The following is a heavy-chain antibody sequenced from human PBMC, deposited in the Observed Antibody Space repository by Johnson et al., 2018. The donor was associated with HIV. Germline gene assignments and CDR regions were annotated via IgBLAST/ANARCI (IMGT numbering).Heavy chain of an antibody. CDR1: GFTFRTSG. CDR2: IWYDGSNK. CDR3: ASVPMIVVLDGAFDI. V-gene: IGHV3-33*01. D-gene: IGHD3-22*01. Sequence: QVQLVESGGGLIQPGRSLRLSCVASGFTFRTSGMHWVRQAPGQGLAWVAVIWYDGSNKYYADSVKGRFTISRDNSKETLYLEMNSLRAEDTAVYYCASVPMIVVLDGAFDIWGQGTMGTVSS. J-gene: IGHJ3*02.